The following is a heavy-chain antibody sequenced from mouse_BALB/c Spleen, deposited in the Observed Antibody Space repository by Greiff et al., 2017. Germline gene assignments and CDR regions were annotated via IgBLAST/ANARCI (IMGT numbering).Heavy chain of an antibody. J-gene: IGHJ3*01. CDR1: GYTFTSYW. V-gene: IGHV1S81*02. D-gene: IGHD3-2*01. CDR2: INPSNGRT. CDR3: ARVGQLGLRGFAY. Sequence: QVQLQQSGAELVKPGASVKLSCKASGYTFTSYWMHWVKQRPGQGLEWIGEINPSNGRTNYNEKFKSKATLTVDKSSSTAYMQLSSLTSEDSAVYYCARVGQLGLRGFAYWGQGTLVTVSA.